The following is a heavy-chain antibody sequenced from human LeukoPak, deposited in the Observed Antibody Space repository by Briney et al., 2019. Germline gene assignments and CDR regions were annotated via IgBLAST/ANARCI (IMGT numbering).Heavy chain of an antibody. CDR3: SKANRGYSYGKGGFDY. CDR2: ISSSGSTI. D-gene: IGHD5-18*01. Sequence: GSLRLSCAASGFTFSDYYMSWIRQAPGKGLERVSYISSSGSTIYYADSVKGRFTISRDNAKNSLYLQMNSLRAEDTAVYYGSKANRGYSYGKGGFDYWGQGTLVTVSS. CDR1: GFTFSDYY. J-gene: IGHJ4*02. V-gene: IGHV3-11*04.